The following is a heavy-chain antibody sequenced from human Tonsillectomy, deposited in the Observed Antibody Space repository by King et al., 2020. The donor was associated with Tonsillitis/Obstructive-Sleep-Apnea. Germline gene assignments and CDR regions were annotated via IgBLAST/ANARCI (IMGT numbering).Heavy chain of an antibody. CDR1: GGSISSSSYY. CDR2: IYYSGST. Sequence: PLQESGPGLVKPSETLSLTCTVSGGSISSSSYYWGWIRQPPGKGLEWIGSIYYSGSTYYNPSLKSRVTISVDTSKNQFSLKLSSVTAADTAVYYCAGGAVTIFGVVITAITGGRFDYWGQGTLVTVSS. V-gene: IGHV4-39*01. D-gene: IGHD3-3*01. CDR3: AGGAVTIFGVVITAITGGRFDY. J-gene: IGHJ4*02.